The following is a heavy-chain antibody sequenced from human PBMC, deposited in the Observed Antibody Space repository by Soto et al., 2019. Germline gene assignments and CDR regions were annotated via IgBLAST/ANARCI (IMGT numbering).Heavy chain of an antibody. Sequence: EVQLLESGGGLVQPGGSLRLSCAASGFTFSSYAMSWVRQAPGKGLEWVSAISGSGGSTYYADSVKGRFTISRDNSKNKLYMQMNSLRAEDTAVYYCAKDPPRFSLPDIWGQGTMVTVSS. D-gene: IGHD3-10*01. V-gene: IGHV3-23*01. CDR1: GFTFSSYA. J-gene: IGHJ3*02. CDR2: ISGSGGST. CDR3: AKDPPRFSLPDI.